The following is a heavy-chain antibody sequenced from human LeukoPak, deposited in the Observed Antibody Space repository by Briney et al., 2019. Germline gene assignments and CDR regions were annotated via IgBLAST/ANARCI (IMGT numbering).Heavy chain of an antibody. CDR1: GYSFTSYW. D-gene: IGHD6-19*01. Sequence: GESLKISCKGSGYSFTSYWIGWVRQIPGKGLEWMGIIYPGDSDTRYSPSFQGQVTISADKSISTAYLQWSSLKASDTAMYYCARPVPDSSGWYYFDYWGQGTLVTVSS. J-gene: IGHJ4*02. V-gene: IGHV5-51*01. CDR2: IYPGDSDT. CDR3: ARPVPDSSGWYYFDY.